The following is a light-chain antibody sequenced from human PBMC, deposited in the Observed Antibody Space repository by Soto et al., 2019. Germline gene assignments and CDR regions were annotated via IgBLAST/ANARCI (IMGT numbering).Light chain of an antibody. CDR2: DVS. Sequence: QSALTQPRSVSGSPGQSVTISCTGTNSDVGGYNYVSWYQQHPGKAPKLMIYDVSKRPSGVPDRFSGSKSGNTASLTISGLQAEDEADYYCCSYAGSYTWVFGTGTKVPS. J-gene: IGLJ1*01. V-gene: IGLV2-11*01. CDR1: NSDVGGYNY. CDR3: CSYAGSYTWV.